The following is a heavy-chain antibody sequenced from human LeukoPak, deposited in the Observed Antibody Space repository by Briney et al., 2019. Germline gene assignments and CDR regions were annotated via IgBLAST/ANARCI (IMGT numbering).Heavy chain of an antibody. CDR3: ARDRVRESSSYNWFDP. V-gene: IGHV3-48*01. CDR2: ISSSSSTI. D-gene: IGHD6-6*01. CDR1: GFTFSSYS. J-gene: IGHJ5*02. Sequence: PGGSLRLSCAAAGFTFSSYSMNWVRQAPGKGLEWVSYISSSSSTIYYADSVKGRFTISRDNAKNSLYLQMNSLRAEDTAVYYCARDRVRESSSYNWFDPWGQGTLVTVSS.